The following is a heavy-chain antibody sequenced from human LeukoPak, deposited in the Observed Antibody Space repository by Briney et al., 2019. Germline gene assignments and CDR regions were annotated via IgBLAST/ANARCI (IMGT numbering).Heavy chain of an antibody. J-gene: IGHJ6*02. V-gene: IGHV3-33*01. CDR3: ARVVVPAASYYYYGMDV. D-gene: IGHD2-2*01. CDR1: GFTFSSYG. CDR2: IWYDGSNK. Sequence: GGSLRLSCAASGFTFSSYGMHWVRQPPGKGLEWVAVIWYDGSNKYYADSVKGRFTISRDNSKNTLYLQMNSLRAEDTAVYYCARVVVPAASYYYYGMDVWGQGTTVTVSS.